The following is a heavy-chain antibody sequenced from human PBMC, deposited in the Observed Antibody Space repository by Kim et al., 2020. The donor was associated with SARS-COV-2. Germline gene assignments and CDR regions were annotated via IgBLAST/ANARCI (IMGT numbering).Heavy chain of an antibody. D-gene: IGHD2-8*02. CDR3: ARAVLVGGKFRYF. Sequence: GGSLRLSCAASGFTFSDYYMNWIRQAPGKGLEWVSVIAYDGTTKYYADSVKGRFTISRDNAKNTLYLQMDSLRAEDTAVYFCARAVLVGGKFRYF. J-gene: IGHJ2*01. CDR2: IAYDGTTK. V-gene: IGHV3-30*03. CDR1: GFTFSDYY.